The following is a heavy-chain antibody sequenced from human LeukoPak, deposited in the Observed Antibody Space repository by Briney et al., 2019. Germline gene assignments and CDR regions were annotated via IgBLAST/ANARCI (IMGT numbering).Heavy chain of an antibody. J-gene: IGHJ6*02. CDR2: IYYSGST. CDR1: GGSISSGGYY. CDR3: ARAPANWGIYYYYGMDV. V-gene: IGHV4-31*03. Sequence: SETLSLTCTVSGGSISSGGYYWSWIRQHPGKGLEWIGYIYYSGSTYYNPSLKSRVTISVDTSKNQFSLKLSSVTAADTAVYYCARAPANWGIYYYYGMDVWGQGTTVTVSS. D-gene: IGHD7-27*01.